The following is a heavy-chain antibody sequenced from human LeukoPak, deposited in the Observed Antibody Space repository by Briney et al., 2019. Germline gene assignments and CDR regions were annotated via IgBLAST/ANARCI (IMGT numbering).Heavy chain of an antibody. D-gene: IGHD6-19*01. CDR3: AKADSSGWSYYYYYGMDV. Sequence: GRSLRLSCAASGFTFSSYGMHWVRQAPGKGLEWVAVISYDGSNKYYADSVEGRFTISRDNSKNTLYLQMNSLRAEDTAVYYCAKADSSGWSYYYYYGMDVWGKGTTVTVSS. J-gene: IGHJ6*04. CDR2: ISYDGSNK. CDR1: GFTFSSYG. V-gene: IGHV3-30*18.